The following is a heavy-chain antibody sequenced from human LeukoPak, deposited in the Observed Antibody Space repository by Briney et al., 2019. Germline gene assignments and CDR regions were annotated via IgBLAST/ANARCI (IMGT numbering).Heavy chain of an antibody. CDR3: ARGPSAGGYDYVWGSYRYTGQDY. CDR1: GFTFSSYA. D-gene: IGHD3-16*02. V-gene: IGHV3-30*04. Sequence: PGRSLRLSCAASGFTFSSYAMHWVRQAPGKGLEGVAVISYDGSNKYYADSVKGRFTISRDNSKNTLYLQMNSLRAEDTAVYYCARGPSAGGYDYVWGSYRYTGQDYWGQGTLVTVSS. J-gene: IGHJ4*02. CDR2: ISYDGSNK.